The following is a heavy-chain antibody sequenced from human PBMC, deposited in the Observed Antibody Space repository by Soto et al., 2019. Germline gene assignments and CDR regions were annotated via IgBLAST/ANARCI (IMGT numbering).Heavy chain of an antibody. Sequence: PGGSLRLSCAASGFTFSSYAMHWVRQAPGKGLEWVSGISWNSGSIGYADSVKGRFTISRDNAKNSLYLQMNSLRAEDTALYYCAKGVGLSSYRTYYHYYYTDVRGKGPTVT. CDR2: ISWNSGSI. CDR1: GFTFSSYA. D-gene: IGHD6-6*01. J-gene: IGHJ6*03. CDR3: AKGVGLSSYRTYYHYYYTDV. V-gene: IGHV3-9*01.